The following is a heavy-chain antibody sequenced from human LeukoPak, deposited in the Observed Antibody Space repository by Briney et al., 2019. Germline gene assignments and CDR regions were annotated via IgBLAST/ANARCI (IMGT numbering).Heavy chain of an antibody. Sequence: RPGGSLRLSCAASGFTFDDYGMSWVRQAPGKGLEWVSGINWNGGSTGYADSVKGRFTISRDNAKNSLYLQMNSLRAEDTALYHCARDFEHSSSWYYYYGMDVWGQGTTVTVSS. CDR1: GFTFDDYG. CDR3: ARDFEHSSSWYYYYGMDV. CDR2: INWNGGST. D-gene: IGHD6-13*01. J-gene: IGHJ6*02. V-gene: IGHV3-20*01.